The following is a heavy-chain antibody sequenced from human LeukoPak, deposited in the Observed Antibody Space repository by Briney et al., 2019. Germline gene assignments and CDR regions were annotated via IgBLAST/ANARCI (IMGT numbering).Heavy chain of an antibody. V-gene: IGHV3-23*01. CDR3: AKLATIPATAIRDYFDY. J-gene: IGHJ4*02. D-gene: IGHD2-2*02. CDR2: ISGTGGST. CDR1: RSTFRSRA. Sequence: GGSLRLSCAASRSTFRSRAMSWVRQAPGKGLEWVSTISGTGGSTYYADSVKGRFTISRDTSKNTVYLQMNSLRAEDTAVYYRAKLATIPATAIRDYFDYWGQGTLVTVSS.